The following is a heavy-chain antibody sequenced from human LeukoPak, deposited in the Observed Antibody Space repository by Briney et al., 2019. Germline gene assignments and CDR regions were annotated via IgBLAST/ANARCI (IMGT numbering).Heavy chain of an antibody. J-gene: IGHJ6*03. CDR2: IKHDGSEKQDGSEK. D-gene: IGHD3-10*01. CDR1: GFTFSQYW. CDR3: ARSGRGGDSFYFYMDV. Sequence: GGSLRLSCAASGFTFSQYWMGWVCQAPGKGLEWVANIKHDGSEKQDGSEKNYVDSVKGRFTISRDNAKNSLYLQMNSLRAEDTAVYYCARSGRGGDSFYFYMDVWGKGTTVTVSS. V-gene: IGHV3-7*01.